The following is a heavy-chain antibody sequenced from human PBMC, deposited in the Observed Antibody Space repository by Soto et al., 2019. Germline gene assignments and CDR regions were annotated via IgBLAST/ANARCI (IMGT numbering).Heavy chain of an antibody. J-gene: IGHJ4*02. CDR1: GFTFSSYS. CDR3: ARDHNSHSGSYSGFDY. Sequence: GGSLRLSCAASGFTFSSYSMNWVRQAPGKGLEWVSSISSSSSSYIYYADSVKGRFTISRDNAKNSLYLQMNSLRAEDTAVYYCARDHNSHSGSYSGFDYWGQGTLVTVSS. CDR2: ISSSSSSYI. D-gene: IGHD1-26*01. V-gene: IGHV3-21*01.